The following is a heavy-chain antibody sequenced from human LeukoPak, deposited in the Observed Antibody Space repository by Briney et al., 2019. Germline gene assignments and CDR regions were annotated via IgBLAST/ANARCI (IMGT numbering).Heavy chain of an antibody. J-gene: IGHJ3*01. CDR1: GFTFRNYA. CDR2: IGASGADT. V-gene: IGHV3-23*01. D-gene: IGHD3-22*01. Sequence: GGSLRLSCAASGFTFRNYAMTWVRQAPGKGLEWVSVIGASGADTYYSDSVKGRFTVSRDNSQNTLFLHMSSLRAEDTAVYFCARRPRDTSGYYLGAFHGWGQGTTVTVSS. CDR3: ARRPRDTSGYYLGAFHG.